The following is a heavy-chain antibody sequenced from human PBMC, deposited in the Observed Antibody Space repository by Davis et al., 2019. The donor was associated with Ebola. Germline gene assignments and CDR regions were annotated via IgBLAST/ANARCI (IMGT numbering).Heavy chain of an antibody. CDR1: GLSISNNY. J-gene: IGHJ4*02. V-gene: IGHV3-53*01. Sequence: GGSLRLSCVASGLSISNNYMSWVRQAPGKGLEWVSVIYSGGTPYYADSVKGRFTLSRDNSKNTLFLQMNSLRAEDTAVYYCAKDRGRITMIVVVMGFDYWGQGTLVTVSS. D-gene: IGHD3-22*01. CDR3: AKDRGRITMIVVVMGFDY. CDR2: IYSGGTP.